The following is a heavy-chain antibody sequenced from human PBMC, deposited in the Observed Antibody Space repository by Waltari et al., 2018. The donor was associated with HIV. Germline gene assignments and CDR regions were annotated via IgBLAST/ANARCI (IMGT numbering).Heavy chain of an antibody. CDR1: GFTFSSHW. Sequence: EVLLVESGGGSVQPGGSLTLPCAAPGFTFSSHWMQWVLQVPGEGLVRVSRINPEGTITTYADSVKGSFTVSRDNAKNTLYLQMNSLRVEDTALYYCARGWYIDYWGQGTLVTVSS. J-gene: IGHJ4*02. V-gene: IGHV3-74*03. CDR3: ARGWYIDY. CDR2: INPEGTIT. D-gene: IGHD6-19*01.